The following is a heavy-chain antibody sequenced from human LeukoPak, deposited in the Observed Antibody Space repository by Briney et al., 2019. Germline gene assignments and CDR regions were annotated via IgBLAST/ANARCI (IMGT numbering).Heavy chain of an antibody. J-gene: IGHJ4*02. Sequence: ASVKVSCKASGGTFSSYAISWVRQAPGQGLEWMGRIIPILGIANYAQKFQGRVTITADKSTSTAYMELSSLRSEDTAVYYCARSGFYGDYPNGDYWGQGTLVTVSS. CDR1: GGTFSSYA. CDR2: IIPILGIA. V-gene: IGHV1-69*04. D-gene: IGHD4-17*01. CDR3: ARSGFYGDYPNGDY.